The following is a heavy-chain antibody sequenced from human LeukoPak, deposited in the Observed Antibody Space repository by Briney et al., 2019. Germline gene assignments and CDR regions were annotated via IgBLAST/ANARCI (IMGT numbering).Heavy chain of an antibody. CDR1: GGSISSYY. CDR2: IYYSGST. Sequence: KPSETLSLTCTVSGGSISSYYWSWIRQPPGKGLEWIGYIYYSGSTNYNPSLKSRVTISVDTSKNQFSLKLSSVTAADTAVYYCARALRSHYFDYWGQGTLVTVSS. J-gene: IGHJ4*02. CDR3: ARALRSHYFDY. V-gene: IGHV4-59*01. D-gene: IGHD4-17*01.